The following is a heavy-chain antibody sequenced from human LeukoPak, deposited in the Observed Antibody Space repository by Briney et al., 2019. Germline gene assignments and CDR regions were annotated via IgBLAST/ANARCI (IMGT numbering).Heavy chain of an antibody. CDR3: ARPLIMVYAYVDY. Sequence: GGSLRLSCAASGFTFSDYYMSWIRQAPGKGLEWVSYISSSGSTIYYADSVKGRFTISRDNAKNSLYLQMNSLRAEDTAVYYCARPLIMVYAYVDYWGQGTLVTVSS. CDR1: GFTFSDYY. D-gene: IGHD2-8*01. CDR2: ISSSGSTI. V-gene: IGHV3-11*04. J-gene: IGHJ4*02.